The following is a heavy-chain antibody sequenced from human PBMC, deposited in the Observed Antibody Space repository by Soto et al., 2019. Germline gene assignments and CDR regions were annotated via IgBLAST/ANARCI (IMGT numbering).Heavy chain of an antibody. D-gene: IGHD3-10*01. J-gene: IGHJ4*02. CDR3: ARRLRIVRGPISPASGY. CDR2: INAGNGNT. V-gene: IGHV1-3*01. CDR1: GYTYTSNA. Sequence: AVKLTSKASGYTYTSNARHWVSQRPGQRLEWMGWINAGNGNTKYSQKFQGRVTITRDTSASTAYMELSSLRSEDTAVYYCARRLRIVRGPISPASGYWGQGTLVTVS.